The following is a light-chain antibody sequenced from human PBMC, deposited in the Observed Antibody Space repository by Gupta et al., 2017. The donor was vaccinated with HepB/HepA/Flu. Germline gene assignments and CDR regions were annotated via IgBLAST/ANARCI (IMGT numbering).Light chain of an antibody. CDR1: QSISSY. Sequence: DIQMTQSPSSLSASVGDRVTITCRASQSISSYLNWYQQKPGKAPKLLIYAASSWQSGVPSRFSGSGSGTDFTLTISRLQPEDFANYYCQQSYSPLAFGHGTKVDIK. J-gene: IGKJ3*01. V-gene: IGKV1-39*01. CDR2: AAS. CDR3: QQSYSPLA.